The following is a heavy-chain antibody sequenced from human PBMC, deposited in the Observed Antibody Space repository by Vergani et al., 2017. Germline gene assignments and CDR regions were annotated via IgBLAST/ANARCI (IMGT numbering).Heavy chain of an antibody. D-gene: IGHD5-12*01. CDR3: ARGKGVEWLRFFPDWYFDL. Sequence: QVQLVQSGAEVKKPGASVKVSCKASGYTFTSYGISWVRQAPGQGLEWMGWISAYNGNTNYAQKLQGRVTMTTDTSTSTAYMELRSLRSDDTAVYYCARGKGVEWLRFFPDWYFDLWGRGTLVTVSS. V-gene: IGHV1-18*01. CDR1: GYTFTSYG. J-gene: IGHJ2*01. CDR2: ISAYNGNT.